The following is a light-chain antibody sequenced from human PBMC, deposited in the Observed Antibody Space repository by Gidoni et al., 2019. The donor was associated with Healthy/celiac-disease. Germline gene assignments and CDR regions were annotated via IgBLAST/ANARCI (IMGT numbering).Light chain of an antibody. CDR3: QQYNSYPGT. CDR2: NAS. V-gene: IGKV1-5*03. J-gene: IGKJ1*01. Sequence: DIQMTQSPYTLSASVGDRVTITCRASQSISSWVAWYQQKPGTAPKLLIYNASSLEGGVPSRFSGRGAGTEFTLTISSLQPDDFATYYCQQYNSYPGTFXRXTKVXIK. CDR1: QSISSW.